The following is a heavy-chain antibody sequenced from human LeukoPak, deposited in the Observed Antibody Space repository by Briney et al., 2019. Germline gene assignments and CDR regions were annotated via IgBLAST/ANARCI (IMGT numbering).Heavy chain of an antibody. Sequence: GGSLRLSCAASGFTFSSYAMSWVRQAPGKGLEWVSAISGSGGSTYYADSVKGRFTISRDNSKNTLYLQMNSLRAEDTAVYYCAEMGSRLGELSAFDYWGQGTLVTVSS. CDR3: AEMGSRLGELSAFDY. D-gene: IGHD3-16*02. V-gene: IGHV3-23*01. CDR1: GFTFSSYA. J-gene: IGHJ4*02. CDR2: ISGSGGST.